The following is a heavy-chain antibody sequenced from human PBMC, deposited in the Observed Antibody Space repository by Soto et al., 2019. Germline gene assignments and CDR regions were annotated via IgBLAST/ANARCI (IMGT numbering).Heavy chain of an antibody. CDR1: GGSVSSGSYY. CDR2: IYYSGST. J-gene: IGHJ6*02. D-gene: IGHD6-13*01. CDR3: ARYSNNWFQTEGMDV. Sequence: SETLALTCTVSGGSVSSGSYYWIWIRQPPGKGLEWIWYIYYSGSTNYNPSLKSRVTISGDTSKNQFALKLTSVTAADTAVYYCARYSNNWFQTEGMDVWGQGTTVTVSS. V-gene: IGHV4-61*01.